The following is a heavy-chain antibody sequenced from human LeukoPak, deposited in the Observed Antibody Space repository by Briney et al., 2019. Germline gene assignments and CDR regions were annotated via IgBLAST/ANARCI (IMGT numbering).Heavy chain of an antibody. V-gene: IGHV3-7*01. Sequence: GGSLRLSCAASGFTFSSYWMSWVRQAPGKGLEWVANIKQDGSEKYYVDSVKGRFTISRDNAKNSLYLQMNSLRAEDTAVYYCAIDYRGYRAPYYFDYWGQGTLVTVSS. CDR1: GFTFSSYW. D-gene: IGHD2-15*01. CDR2: IKQDGSEK. J-gene: IGHJ4*02. CDR3: AIDYRGYRAPYYFDY.